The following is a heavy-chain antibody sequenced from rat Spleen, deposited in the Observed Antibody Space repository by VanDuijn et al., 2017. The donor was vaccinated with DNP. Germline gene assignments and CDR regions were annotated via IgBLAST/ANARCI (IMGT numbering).Heavy chain of an antibody. J-gene: IGHJ4*01. CDR2: INPDGAST. D-gene: IGHD1-1*01. CDR1: GFTFNTYW. CDR3: KKDLQWYAMDA. Sequence: EVQLVETGGGLVQPGRSLKLSCVASGFTFNTYWMFWVRQAPGKGLEWVASINPDGASTYYLDSVKGRFTISRDNAENTVYLQMDSLRSEDTTTYYGKKDLQWYAMDAWGQGTSVTVSA. V-gene: IGHV5-58*01.